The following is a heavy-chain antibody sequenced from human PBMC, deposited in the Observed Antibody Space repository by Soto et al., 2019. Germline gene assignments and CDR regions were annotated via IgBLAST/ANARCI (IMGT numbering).Heavy chain of an antibody. Sequence: GSLRLSCVASGFSFSDYSMNWVRQAPGKGLQWVSYISSSSDNTYYADSVKGRFTVSRDNAKNALFLQMNSLRDDDTATYYCARLPKGSLVTAWGQGNRVTVSS. J-gene: IGHJ4*02. CDR1: GFSFSDYS. V-gene: IGHV3-48*02. D-gene: IGHD2-21*02. CDR2: ISSSSDNT. CDR3: ARLPKGSLVTA.